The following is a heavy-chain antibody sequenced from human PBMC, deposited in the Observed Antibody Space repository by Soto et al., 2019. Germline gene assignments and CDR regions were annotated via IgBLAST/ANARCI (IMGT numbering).Heavy chain of an antibody. Sequence: GSLRLSCAASGFTFSSYGMHWVRQAPGKGLEWVAVISYDGSNKYYADSVKGRFTISRDNSKNTLYLQMNSLRAEDTAVYYCAKEAWYYDFWSGPAAFDIWGQGTMVTVSS. CDR1: GFTFSSYG. J-gene: IGHJ3*02. V-gene: IGHV3-30*18. CDR2: ISYDGSNK. CDR3: AKEAWYYDFWSGPAAFDI. D-gene: IGHD3-3*01.